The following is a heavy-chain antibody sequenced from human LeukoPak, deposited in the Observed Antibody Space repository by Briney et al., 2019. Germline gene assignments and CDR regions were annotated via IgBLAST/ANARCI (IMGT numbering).Heavy chain of an antibody. CDR1: GLTFTTYA. CDR3: AVLWVVMVDDGFDL. D-gene: IGHD3-22*01. J-gene: IGHJ3*01. Sequence: GGSLRLSCAASGLTFTTYAMSWVRLAPGKGLEWVASISSSSSGRSFYADSVKGRFTISRDNSRNTLNLQMNSLRVEDTAIYYCAVLWVVMVDDGFDLWGRGTLVTVSS. CDR2: ISSSSSGRS. V-gene: IGHV3-23*01.